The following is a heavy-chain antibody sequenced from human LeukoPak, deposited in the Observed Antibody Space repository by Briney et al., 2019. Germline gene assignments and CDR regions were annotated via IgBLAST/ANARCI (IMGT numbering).Heavy chain of an antibody. V-gene: IGHV4-4*07. Sequence: SETLSLTCTVSGGSISSYYCSWIWQSAGKGLEWIGRIYTSGSTTNYNPFLKSRVTMSVDTSKNQFSLKLSSVTAADTAVYYCATDRPPYYYDSSGTDHGDAFDIWGQGTMVTVSS. D-gene: IGHD3-22*01. CDR1: GGSISSYY. CDR3: ATDRPPYYYDSSGTDHGDAFDI. J-gene: IGHJ3*02. CDR2: IYTSGSTT.